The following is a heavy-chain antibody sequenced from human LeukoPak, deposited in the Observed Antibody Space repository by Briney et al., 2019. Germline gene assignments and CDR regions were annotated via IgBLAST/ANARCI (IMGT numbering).Heavy chain of an antibody. CDR1: GFTVSSNY. J-gene: IGHJ4*02. CDR2: IYSGGST. D-gene: IGHD5-18*01. CDR3: IYGYTLDF. Sequence: PGGSLRLSCAASGFTVSSNYMNWVRQAPGKGLEWVSVIYSGGSTNYADSVKGRFTISRDNSKNTLYLQMNSLRADGTAVYYCIYGYTLDFWGQGTLVTVSS. V-gene: IGHV3-53*01.